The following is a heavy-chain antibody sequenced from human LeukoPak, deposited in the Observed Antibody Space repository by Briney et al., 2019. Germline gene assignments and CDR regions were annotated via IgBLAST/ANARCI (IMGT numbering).Heavy chain of an antibody. D-gene: IGHD2-8*02. CDR1: GFTFTNSW. J-gene: IGHJ4*02. Sequence: GGSLRLSCAASGFTFTNSWMAWVRQAPGKGLEWVANIKQDGSTKHYADSLKGRFTISRDTPKNSLYLQINNLRADDTAVYYCTRDTDGGLDCGGQGILVTVAS. CDR3: TRDTDGGLDC. V-gene: IGHV3-7*01. CDR2: IKQDGSTK.